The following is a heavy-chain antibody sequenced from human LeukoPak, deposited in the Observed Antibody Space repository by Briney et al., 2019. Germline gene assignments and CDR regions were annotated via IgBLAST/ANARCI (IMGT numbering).Heavy chain of an antibody. Sequence: SETLSLTCAVYGGSFSGYYWSWIRQPPGKGLEWIGEINHSGSTNYNPSLKSRVTISVATSKNQFSRKLSSWTPADTAVYYCARGLLRRKRITMMVVVNIHFDYWGQGTLVTVSS. J-gene: IGHJ4*02. CDR2: INHSGST. V-gene: IGHV4-34*01. CDR1: GGSFSGYY. CDR3: ARGLLRRKRITMMVVVNIHFDY. D-gene: IGHD3-22*01.